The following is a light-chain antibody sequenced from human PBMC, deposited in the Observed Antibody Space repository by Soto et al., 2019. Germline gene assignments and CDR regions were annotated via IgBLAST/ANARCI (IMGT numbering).Light chain of an antibody. CDR3: QQYYSLPYP. CDR2: ETS. CDR1: QDINKD. J-gene: IGKJ2*01. Sequence: DIQMTQSPSSLSASVGDRVTITCQASQDINKDLNWYQQKPGRAPKLLIYETSNLQTGGSSRFSGTGSRTYFIFTISSLQPEDTATHFCQQYYSLPYPFGQGTKVEIK. V-gene: IGKV1-33*01.